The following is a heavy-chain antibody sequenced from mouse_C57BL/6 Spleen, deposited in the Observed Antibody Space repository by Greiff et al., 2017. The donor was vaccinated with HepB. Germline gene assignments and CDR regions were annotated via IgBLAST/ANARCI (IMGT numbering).Heavy chain of an antibody. Sequence: EVQVVESGEGLVKPGGSLKLSCAASGFTFSSYAMSWVRQTPEKRLEWVAYISSGGDYIYYADTVKGRFTISRDNARNTLYLQMSSLKSEDTAMYYCTREAREYYFDYWGQGTTLTVSS. D-gene: IGHD3-3*01. CDR2: ISSGGDYI. CDR1: GFTFSSYA. J-gene: IGHJ2*01. CDR3: TREAREYYFDY. V-gene: IGHV5-9-1*02.